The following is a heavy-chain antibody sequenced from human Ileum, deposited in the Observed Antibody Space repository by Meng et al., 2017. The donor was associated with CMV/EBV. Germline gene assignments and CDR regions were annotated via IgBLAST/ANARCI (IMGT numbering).Heavy chain of an antibody. D-gene: IGHD1-1*01. CDR2: ISIDNKRL. CDR1: GFTFSAYV. J-gene: IGHJ5*02. CDR3: ARARGTAPGMNWFDP. Sequence: LTGAASGFTFSAYVMNWVRQAPGKGLEWVSTISIDNKRLWQADSVKGRFTISRDNTKNSLFLQMDSLREEDTAVYYCARARGTAPGMNWFDPWGQGTLVTVSS. V-gene: IGHV3-21*04.